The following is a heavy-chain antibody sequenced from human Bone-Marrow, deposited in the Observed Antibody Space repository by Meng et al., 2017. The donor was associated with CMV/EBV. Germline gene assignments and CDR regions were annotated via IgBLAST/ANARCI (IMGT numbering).Heavy chain of an antibody. D-gene: IGHD3-3*01. CDR1: GYTLTELY. V-gene: IGHV1-24*01. CDR2: FDPEDGET. Sequence: ASVKVSCKVSGYTLTELYMHWVRQAPGKGLEWLGGFDPEDGETVYAQKFQGRVTMTEDTSTDTAYMELSRLRSEDTAVYYCSGTIFGVVMYWGQGTLVTVSS. CDR3: SGTIFGVVMY. J-gene: IGHJ4*02.